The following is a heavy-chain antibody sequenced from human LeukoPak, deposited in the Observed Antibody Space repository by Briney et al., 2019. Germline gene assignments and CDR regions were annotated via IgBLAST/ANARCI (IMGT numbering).Heavy chain of an antibody. D-gene: IGHD2-2*03. CDR1: GFTFTGYW. V-gene: IGHV3-74*01. CDR2: INTDGSST. Sequence: PGGSLSLSCAASGFTFTGYWLHWVRQPPGKGLVWVSHINTDGSSTTYADSVKGRFSISRDNAKSTLYLQMNSLRAEDTAVYYCTTDPGYSPDSWGQGTLVTVSS. J-gene: IGHJ4*02. CDR3: TTDPGYSPDS.